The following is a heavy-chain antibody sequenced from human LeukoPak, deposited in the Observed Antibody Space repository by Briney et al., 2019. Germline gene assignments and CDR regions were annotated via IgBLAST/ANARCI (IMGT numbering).Heavy chain of an antibody. CDR1: GGSISSNTYY. J-gene: IGHJ4*02. D-gene: IGHD1-26*01. V-gene: IGHV4-39*06. Sequence: SETLSLTCTVSGGSISSNTYYWGWIRQPPGKGLEWIGSIYYSGSPYYNPSLKSRVTISVDTSKNQFTLKLSSVTAADSAIYYCARRSVLVGATFDYWGQGTTVTVSS. CDR2: IYYSGSP. CDR3: ARRSVLVGATFDY.